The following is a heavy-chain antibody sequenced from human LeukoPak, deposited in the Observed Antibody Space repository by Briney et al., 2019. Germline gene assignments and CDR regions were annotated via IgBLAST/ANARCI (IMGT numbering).Heavy chain of an antibody. V-gene: IGHV4-30-4*07. J-gene: IGHJ6*03. CDR1: GGSISSGGYS. D-gene: IGHD2-2*01. CDR3: AKSGIVVPAATLLPRYYMDV. CDR2: IYYSGST. Sequence: PSETLSLTCAVSGGSISSGGYSWSWIRQPPGKGLEWIGYIYYSGSTYYNPSLKSRVTISVDTSKNQFSLKLNSVTAADTAVYYCAKSGIVVPAATLLPRYYMDVWGKGTTVTISS.